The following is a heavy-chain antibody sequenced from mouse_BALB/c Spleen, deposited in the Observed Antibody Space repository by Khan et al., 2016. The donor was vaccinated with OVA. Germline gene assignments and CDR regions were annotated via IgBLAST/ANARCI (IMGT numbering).Heavy chain of an antibody. D-gene: IGHD4-1*01. CDR3: AKGPPYWGLDD. CDR1: GFSLTDYA. CDR2: IWAGGSK. V-gene: IGHV2-6-5*01. Sequence: QVQLKESGPGLVAPSQSLSITCTVSGFSLTDYAVSWIRQPPGKGLEWLGGIWAGGSKNYNSVLNSRLSISKENSKSQAFLKVNSLQTDETAMYECAKGPPYWGLDDWGQGTSVTVSS. J-gene: IGHJ4*01.